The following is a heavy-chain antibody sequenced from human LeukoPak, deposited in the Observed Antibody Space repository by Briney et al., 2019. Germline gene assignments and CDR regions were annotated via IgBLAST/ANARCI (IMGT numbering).Heavy chain of an antibody. CDR2: IYSGGST. D-gene: IGHD3-22*01. CDR3: AATYYYDSSGYYFDY. CDR1: GFTVSSNY. V-gene: IGHV3-53*01. J-gene: IGHJ4*02. Sequence: PGGSLRLSCAASGFTVSSNYMSWVRQAPGKGPEWVSVIYSGGSTYYADSVKGRFTISRDNSKNTLYLQMNSLRAEDTAVYYCAATYYYDSSGYYFDYWGQGTLVTVSS.